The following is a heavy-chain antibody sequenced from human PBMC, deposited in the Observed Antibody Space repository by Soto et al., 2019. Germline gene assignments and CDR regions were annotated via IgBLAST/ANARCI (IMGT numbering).Heavy chain of an antibody. CDR3: ARDTGYSYGYGYFDY. D-gene: IGHD5-18*01. J-gene: IGHJ4*02. CDR2: ISSSNSYI. Sequence: PGGSLRLSCAASGFTFSSYSMNWVRQAPGKGLEWVSSISSSNSYIYYADSVKGRFTISRDNAKNSLYLQMNSLRAEDTAVYYCARDTGYSYGYGYFDYWGQGTLVTVSS. V-gene: IGHV3-21*01. CDR1: GFTFSSYS.